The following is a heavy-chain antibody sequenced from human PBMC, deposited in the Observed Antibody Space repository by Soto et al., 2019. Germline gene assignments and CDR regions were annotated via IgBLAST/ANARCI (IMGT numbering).Heavy chain of an antibody. V-gene: IGHV3-74*01. CDR3: ARDNWKSY. CDR1: GFTFSNYW. D-gene: IGHD1-20*01. J-gene: IGHJ4*02. Sequence: EVQLVESGAGLVQPGGSLRLSCVASGFTFSNYWMHWVRQAPGKGLVWVSRISPDGINTNYADSVKSRFTISRENANNRMYLQMNSLRAEDTALYYCARDNWKSYWDQGTLVTVAS. CDR2: ISPDGINT.